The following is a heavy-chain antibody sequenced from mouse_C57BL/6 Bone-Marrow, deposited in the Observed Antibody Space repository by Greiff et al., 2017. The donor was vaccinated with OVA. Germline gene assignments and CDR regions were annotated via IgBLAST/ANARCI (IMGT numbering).Heavy chain of an antibody. V-gene: IGHV1-59*01. CDR1: GYTFTSYW. J-gene: IGHJ2*01. D-gene: IGHD1-1*01. CDR3: ARGVLITTVSLDY. Sequence: QVQLQQPGAELVRPGASVKLSCKASGYTFTSYWMHWVKQRPGQGLEWIGVIDPSDSYTNYNQKFKGKATLTVDTSSSTAYMQLSSLTSEDSAVYYCARGVLITTVSLDYWGQGTTLTVSS. CDR2: IDPSDSYT.